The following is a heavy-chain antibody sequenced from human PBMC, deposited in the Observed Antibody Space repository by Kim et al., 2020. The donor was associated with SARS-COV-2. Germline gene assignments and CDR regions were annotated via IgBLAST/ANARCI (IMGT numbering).Heavy chain of an antibody. D-gene: IGHD2-2*01. CDR3: VRDVRYCSSTSCSAYYYYMDF. J-gene: IGHJ6*03. Sequence: GGSLRLSCAASGFIIYDHYMDWVRQAPGKGLEWVGRSGNSATQYAASVKGRFIISRDDSKNSLFLQMNSQETGDTDVYYCVRDVRYCSSTSCSAYYYYMDFWRKGTQVTVSS. CDR2: SGNSAT. CDR1: GFIIYDHY. V-gene: IGHV3-72*01.